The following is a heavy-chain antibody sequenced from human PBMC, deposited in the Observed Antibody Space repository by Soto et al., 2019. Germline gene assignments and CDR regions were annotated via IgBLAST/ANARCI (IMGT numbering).Heavy chain of an antibody. V-gene: IGHV3-9*01. J-gene: IGHJ3*02. CDR1: GFTFDDYA. Sequence: GGSLRLSCAASGFTFDDYAMHWVRQAPGKGLEWDSGISWNSGSIGYADSVKGRFTISRDNAKNSLYLQMNSLRAEDTALYYCAKDRTGSGFPGAFDIWGQETMVTVSS. CDR3: AKDRTGSGFPGAFDI. D-gene: IGHD3-10*01. CDR2: ISWNSGSI.